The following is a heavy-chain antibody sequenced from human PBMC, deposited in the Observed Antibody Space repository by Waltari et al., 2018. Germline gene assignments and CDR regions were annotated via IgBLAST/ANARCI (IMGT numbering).Heavy chain of an antibody. D-gene: IGHD3-22*01. CDR3: AREYYYDSSGHLGGMYYYYGMDV. CDR2: IYYSGST. J-gene: IGHJ6*02. V-gene: IGHV4-59*11. CDR1: GGSISSHY. Sequence: QVQLQESGPGLVKPSETLSLTCTVSGGSISSHYWSWIRQPPGKGLEWIGYIYYSGSTNYNPSLKSRVTISVDTSKNQFSLKLSSVTAADTAVYYCAREYYYDSSGHLGGMYYYYGMDVWGQGTTVTVSS.